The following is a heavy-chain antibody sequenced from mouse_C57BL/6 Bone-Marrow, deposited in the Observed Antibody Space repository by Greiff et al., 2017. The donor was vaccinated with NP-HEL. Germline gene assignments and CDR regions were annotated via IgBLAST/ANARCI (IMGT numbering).Heavy chain of an antibody. CDR2: ISSGGSYT. J-gene: IGHJ2*01. CDR1: GFTFSSYG. D-gene: IGHD2-1*01. CDR3: ARHPSTHYFDY. Sequence: EVKLVESGGDLVKPGGSLKLSCAASGFTFSSYGMSWVRQTPDKRLEWVATISSGGSYTYYPDSVKGRFTISRDNAKNTLYLQMSSLKSEDTAMYYCARHPSTHYFDYWGQGTTLTVSS. V-gene: IGHV5-6*01.